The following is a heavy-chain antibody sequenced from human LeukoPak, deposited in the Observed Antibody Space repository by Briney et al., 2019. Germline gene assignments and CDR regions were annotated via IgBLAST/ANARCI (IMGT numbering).Heavy chain of an antibody. CDR1: GGSFSGYY. J-gene: IGHJ4*02. V-gene: IGHV4-34*01. CDR2: INHSGST. Sequence: PSETLSLTCAVYGGSFSGYYWSWIRQPPGKGLEWIGEINHSGSTNYNPSLKSRVTISVDTSKNQFSLKLSSVTAADTAVYYCARVRGSSNYFSVRLHFDYWGQGTLVTVSS. CDR3: ARVRGSSNYFSVRLHFDY. D-gene: IGHD4-11*01.